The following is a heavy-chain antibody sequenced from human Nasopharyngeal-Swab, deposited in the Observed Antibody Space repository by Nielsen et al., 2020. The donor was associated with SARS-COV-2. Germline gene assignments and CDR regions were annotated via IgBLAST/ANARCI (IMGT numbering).Heavy chain of an antibody. CDR2: ISSSSSYI. J-gene: IGHJ4*02. D-gene: IGHD6-6*01. CDR3: ARSIAARPFDY. Sequence: GSLRLSCAASGFTFDDYAMHWVRQAPGKGLEWVSSISSSSSYIYYADSVKGRFTISRDNAKNSLYLQMNSLRAEDTAVYYCARSIAARPFDYWGQGTLVTVSS. CDR1: GFTFDDYA. V-gene: IGHV3-21*01.